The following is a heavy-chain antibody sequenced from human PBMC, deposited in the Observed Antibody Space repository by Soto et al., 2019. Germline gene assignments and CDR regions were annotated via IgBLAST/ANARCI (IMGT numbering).Heavy chain of an antibody. CDR2: ISGKNGNT. CDR3: ARSDYYEDTGTFEN. CDR1: VYNLSHFG. Sequence: SVKVSWKASVYNLSHFGITFVRQAPGQGLEWMGWISGKNGNTNYAQKVHGRVTLTADTSTRTAYMEMRALTSDDTGIYYCARSDYYEDTGTFENWGQGTPVT. V-gene: IGHV1-18*04. D-gene: IGHD4-17*01. J-gene: IGHJ4*02.